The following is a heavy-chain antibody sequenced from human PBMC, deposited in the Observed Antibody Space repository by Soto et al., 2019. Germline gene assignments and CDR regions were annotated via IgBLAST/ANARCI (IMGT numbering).Heavy chain of an antibody. J-gene: IGHJ5*02. CDR2: VKRKSEGEST. D-gene: IGHD6-13*01. CDR1: PFVFTNAW. CDR3: TTGYGSPWYS. V-gene: IGHV3-15*07. Sequence: EVQLVESGGGLVKPGGSLRLSCAGSPFVFTNAWMNWVRQAPGKGLEWVGHVKRKSEGESTAYAAYVKGRFSISRDDSTNMAYLQMNSLETEDTAVYYCTTGYGSPWYSWGQGTLVTVS.